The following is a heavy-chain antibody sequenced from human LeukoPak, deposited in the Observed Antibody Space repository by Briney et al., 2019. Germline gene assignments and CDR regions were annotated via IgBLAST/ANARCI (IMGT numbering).Heavy chain of an antibody. CDR1: GFTFTGHS. CDR3: ARERQGRATPFDY. J-gene: IGHJ4*02. Sequence: GGSLRLSCVASGFTFTGHSMHWVRQAPGKGLEWVAVVASDEKTIFYADSLKGRFTVSRDNSKNTVYLQMNSLRDEDTAVYYCARERQGRATPFDYWGQGSLVSVSS. CDR2: VASDEKTI. D-gene: IGHD1-26*01. V-gene: IGHV3-30*04.